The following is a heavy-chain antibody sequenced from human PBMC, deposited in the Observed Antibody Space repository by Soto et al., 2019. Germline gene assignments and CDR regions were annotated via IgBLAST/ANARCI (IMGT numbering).Heavy chain of an antibody. J-gene: IGHJ1*01. D-gene: IGHD6-13*01. CDR3: VKDESINWYSGHFRH. Sequence: SLRLSCAASGFTFDDYAMHWVRQVPGKGLEWVSGINWNSGSIGYADSVKGRFAISRDNAKNSLHLQMNSLRAEDTAFYYCVKDESINWYSGHFRHWGQGTL. CDR2: INWNSGSI. CDR1: GFTFDDYA. V-gene: IGHV3-9*01.